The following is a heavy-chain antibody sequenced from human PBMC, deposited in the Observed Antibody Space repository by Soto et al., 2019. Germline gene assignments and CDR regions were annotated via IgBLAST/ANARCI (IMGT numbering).Heavy chain of an antibody. V-gene: IGHV3-43*01. CDR2: ISWDGGST. CDR3: AKDSSCSSTSCTYYYYYYGMDV. J-gene: IGHJ6*02. Sequence: SLRLSCAASGFTFDDYTMHWVRQAPGKGLEWVSLISWDGGSTYYADSVKGRFTISRDNSKNSLYLQMNSLRTEDTALYYCAKDSSCSSTSCTYYYYYYGMDVWGQGTTVTVSS. CDR1: GFTFDDYT. D-gene: IGHD2-2*01.